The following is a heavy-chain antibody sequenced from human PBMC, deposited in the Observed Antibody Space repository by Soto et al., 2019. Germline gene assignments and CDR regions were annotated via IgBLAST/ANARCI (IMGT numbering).Heavy chain of an antibody. V-gene: IGHV1-3*04. Sequence: QVHLVQSGAEVEKPGASVKVSCKASGYNFTTYAMLCVRQAPGQRPEWMGWINTGNGNSKYSPKFQGRVTITRDTSASTAYMELSSLKSEDTAVYYCARGERLYYDDYGMEVWGQESTVTDS. J-gene: IGHJ6*02. D-gene: IGHD3-3*01. CDR3: ARGERLYYDDYGMEV. CDR1: GYNFTTYA. CDR2: INTGNGNS.